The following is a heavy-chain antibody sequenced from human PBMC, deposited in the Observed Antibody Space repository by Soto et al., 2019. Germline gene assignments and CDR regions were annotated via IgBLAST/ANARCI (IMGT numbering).Heavy chain of an antibody. Sequence: QVQLQESGPGLVKPSQTLSLTCTVSGGSISSGGYYWSWIRQHPGKGLEWIGYIYYSGSTYYNPSLRGRVTISADTSKNQFSLKLSSVTAADPAVYYCAASCVACGGFNYYGMDVWGQGTTVTVSS. V-gene: IGHV4-31*03. CDR3: AASCVACGGFNYYGMDV. CDR2: IYYSGST. J-gene: IGHJ6*02. D-gene: IGHD5-12*01. CDR1: GGSISSGGYY.